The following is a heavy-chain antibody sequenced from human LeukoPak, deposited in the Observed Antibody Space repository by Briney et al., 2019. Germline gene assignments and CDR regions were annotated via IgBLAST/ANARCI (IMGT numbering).Heavy chain of an antibody. D-gene: IGHD2-15*01. J-gene: IGHJ4*02. CDR1: GFTFSSYA. V-gene: IGHV3-30*03. CDR2: ISYDGSNK. CDR3: AREEYCSGGSCYTGLDY. Sequence: GGSLRLSCAASGFTFSSYAMSWVRQAPGKGLEWVAVISYDGSNKYYADSVKGRFTISRDNSKNTLYLQMNSLRAEDTAVYYCAREEYCSGGSCYTGLDYWGQGTLVTVSS.